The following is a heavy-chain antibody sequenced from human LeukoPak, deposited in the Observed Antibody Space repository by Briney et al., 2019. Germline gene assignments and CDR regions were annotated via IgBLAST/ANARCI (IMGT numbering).Heavy chain of an antibody. CDR3: ARQVETAHVCDY. Sequence: GGSLRLSCAASGFTVSSNYMSWVRQAPGKGLVWVSRINYDGSSTSYADSVKGRFTISRDNAKNTLYLQMNSLRAEDTAVYYCARQVETAHVCDYWGQGTLVTVSS. V-gene: IGHV3-74*01. J-gene: IGHJ4*02. D-gene: IGHD5-18*01. CDR1: GFTVSSNY. CDR2: INYDGSST.